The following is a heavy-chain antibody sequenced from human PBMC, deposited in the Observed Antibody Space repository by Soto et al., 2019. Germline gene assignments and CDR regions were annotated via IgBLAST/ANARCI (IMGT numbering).Heavy chain of an antibody. D-gene: IGHD3-10*01. Sequence: SETLSLTCTVSGGSISSSSYYWGWIRQPPGKGLEWIGSIYYSGSTYYNPSLKSRVTISVDTSKNQFSLKLSSVTAADTAVYYCARHSPNGSGSSGWFDPWGQGTLVTVS. CDR1: GGSISSSSYY. V-gene: IGHV4-39*01. CDR2: IYYSGST. J-gene: IGHJ5*02. CDR3: ARHSPNGSGSSGWFDP.